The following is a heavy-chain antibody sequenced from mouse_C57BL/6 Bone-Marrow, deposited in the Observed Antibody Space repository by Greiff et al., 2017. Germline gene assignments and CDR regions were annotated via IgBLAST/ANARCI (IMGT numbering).Heavy chain of an antibody. J-gene: IGHJ4*01. Sequence: EVQLVESGGDLVKPGGSLKLSCAASGFTFSSYAMSWVRQTPDKRLEWVATISSGGSYTYYPDSVKGRFTISRDNAKNTLYLQMSSLKSEDTAMYYCARQGYYYAMDYWGQGTSVTVSS. CDR1: GFTFSSYA. CDR3: ARQGYYYAMDY. CDR2: ISSGGSYT. V-gene: IGHV5-6*01.